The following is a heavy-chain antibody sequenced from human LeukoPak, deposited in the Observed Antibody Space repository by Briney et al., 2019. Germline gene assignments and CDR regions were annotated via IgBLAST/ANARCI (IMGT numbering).Heavy chain of an antibody. CDR3: ARDSSGYYSTRFDY. CDR1: GFTFSSYA. J-gene: IGHJ4*02. Sequence: PGRSLRLSCAASGFTFSSYAMHWVRQAPGKGLEWVAVISYDGSNKYYADSVKGRFTISRDNSKNTLYLQMNSLRAEDTAVYYCARDSSGYYSTRFDYWGQGTLVTVSS. CDR2: ISYDGSNK. D-gene: IGHD3-22*01. V-gene: IGHV3-30-3*01.